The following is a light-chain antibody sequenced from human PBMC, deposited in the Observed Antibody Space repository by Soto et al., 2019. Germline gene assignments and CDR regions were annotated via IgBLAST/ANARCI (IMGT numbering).Light chain of an antibody. V-gene: IGKV1-5*01. CDR3: LQDYNYPQT. CDR2: AAS. CDR1: QTISSW. J-gene: IGKJ1*01. Sequence: DIQMTQSPSTLSGSVGERATITCRASQTISSWLAWYQQKPGKAPKLLIYAASTLQSGVPSRFSGSGSGTDFTLTISSLQPEDFATYYCLQDYNYPQTFGQGTKVDIK.